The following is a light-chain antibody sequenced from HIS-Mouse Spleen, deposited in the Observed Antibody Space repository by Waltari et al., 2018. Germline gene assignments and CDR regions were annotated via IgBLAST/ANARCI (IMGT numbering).Light chain of an antibody. J-gene: IGKJ1*01. CDR1: QSISSY. Sequence: DIQMTQSPSSLSASVGDRVTITCRASQSISSYLNWYQQKPGKAPKLLIYAASSLQSGGPSRFSGSGSGTDFTLTISSLPPEDFATYYCQQSYSTPRTFGQGTKVEIK. CDR2: AAS. V-gene: IGKV1-39*01. CDR3: QQSYSTPRT.